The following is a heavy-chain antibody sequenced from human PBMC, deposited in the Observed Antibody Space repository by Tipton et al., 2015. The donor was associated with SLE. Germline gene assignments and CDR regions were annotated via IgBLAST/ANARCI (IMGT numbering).Heavy chain of an antibody. J-gene: IGHJ2*01. Sequence: TLSLTCTVSGGSISFDYWSWIRQSAGGGLEGVGRIYSSGDRDYNPSLRSRVTMSIDAAQNRVSLRLKSVSAADTAVYYCARGSDGEYVRYFDVWGPGTLVTVSS. CDR3: ARGSDGEYVRYFDV. V-gene: IGHV4-4*07. D-gene: IGHD4-17*01. CDR1: GGSISFDY. CDR2: IYSSGDR.